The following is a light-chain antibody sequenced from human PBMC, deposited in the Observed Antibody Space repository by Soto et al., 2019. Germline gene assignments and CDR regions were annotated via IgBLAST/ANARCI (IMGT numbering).Light chain of an antibody. Sequence: QSALTQPASVSESPGQSITISCTGTSSDVGGYNYVSWYQQHPGKAPKLMIYDVSNRPSGVSNRFSGSKSGNTASLTISGLQAEDEADYTSSSTLLYVFGTGTKLTVL. CDR2: DVS. J-gene: IGLJ1*01. V-gene: IGLV2-14*01. CDR1: SSDVGGYNY. CDR3: SSTLLYV.